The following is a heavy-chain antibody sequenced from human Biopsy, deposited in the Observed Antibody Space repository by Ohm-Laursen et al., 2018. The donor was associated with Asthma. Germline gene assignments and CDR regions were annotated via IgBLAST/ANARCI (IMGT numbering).Heavy chain of an antibody. D-gene: IGHD3-22*01. CDR2: ISHDGRES. CDR1: GFAFDSYA. Sequence: LRLSCSASGFAFDSYAMYWVRQSPGKGPEWVALISHDGRESGYVDSVKGRFTISRDNSKNTVDLQMRSLRAEDTAIYYCVKDTDEIRGYYTFEVWGQGTMVTVSS. J-gene: IGHJ3*01. CDR3: VKDTDEIRGYYTFEV. V-gene: IGHV3-30*04.